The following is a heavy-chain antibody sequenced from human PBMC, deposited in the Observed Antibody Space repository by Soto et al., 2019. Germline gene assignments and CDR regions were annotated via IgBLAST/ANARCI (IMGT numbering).Heavy chain of an antibody. CDR3: ARQGIAAAGTTRAYYYYGMDV. V-gene: IGHV4-34*01. D-gene: IGHD6-13*01. Sequence: SETLSLTCAVYGGSFSGYYWSWIRQPPGKVLEWIGEINHSGSTDYNPSLKSRVTISVDTSKNQFSLKLSSVTAADTAVYYCARQGIAAAGTTRAYYYYGMDVWGQGTTVTVSS. CDR2: INHSGST. CDR1: GGSFSGYY. J-gene: IGHJ6*02.